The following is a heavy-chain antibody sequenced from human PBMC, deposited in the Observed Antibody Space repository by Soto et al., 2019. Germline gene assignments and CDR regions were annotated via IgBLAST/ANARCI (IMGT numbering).Heavy chain of an antibody. CDR1: GFTFNRSW. CDR2: IKEDGSEK. CDR3: TRVSILPVADY. J-gene: IGHJ4*02. V-gene: IGHV3-7*01. Sequence: GGSLRLSCAASGFTFNRSWMNWVRQAPGKGLEWVANIKEDGSEKYYVDSVKGRFTISRDNAKNSLYLQMNSLRAEDTAVYYCTRVSILPVADYWGQGTLVTVSS. D-gene: IGHD6-19*01.